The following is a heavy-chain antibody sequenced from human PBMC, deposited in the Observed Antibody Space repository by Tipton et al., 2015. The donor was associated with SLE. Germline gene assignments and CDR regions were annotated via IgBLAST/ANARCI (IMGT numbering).Heavy chain of an antibody. V-gene: IGHV4-59*01. CDR2: KYYSGGT. D-gene: IGHD3-10*01. J-gene: IGHJ3*02. CDR1: GASINNYY. CDR3: ARELMVVRGLSRRDAFDI. Sequence: TLSLTCTVSGASINNYYWTWIRQPPGKGLEWIGYKYYSGGTNSNPSLRSRVTISIDMSKNQFSLTLSSVTAADTAVYYCARELMVVRGLSRRDAFDIWGQGAMVTVSS.